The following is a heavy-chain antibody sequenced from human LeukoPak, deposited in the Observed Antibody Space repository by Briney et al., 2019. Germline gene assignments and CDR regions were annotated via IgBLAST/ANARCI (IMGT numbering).Heavy chain of an antibody. V-gene: IGHV3-7*01. Sequence: PGGSLRLSCAASGFTFSSFWMGWVRQAPGKGLEWVASIQQDGSERFYVDSVKGRFTISRDNAKNSLYLQMTNLRDDDTAVYYCARVHNTVHWGQGVQVTVSS. CDR3: ARVHNTVH. CDR1: GFTFSSFW. D-gene: IGHD4-11*01. J-gene: IGHJ4*02. CDR2: IQQDGSER.